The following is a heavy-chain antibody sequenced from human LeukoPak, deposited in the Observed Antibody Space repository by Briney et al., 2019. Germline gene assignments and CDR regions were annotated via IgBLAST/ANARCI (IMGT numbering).Heavy chain of an antibody. D-gene: IGHD2-2*01. CDR3: AREVLIVVEPAANTIDY. CDR2: ISKSGTYI. J-gene: IGHJ4*02. CDR1: GFTFRDYT. V-gene: IGHV3-21*01. Sequence: GGSLRLSCAASGFTFRDYTMNWVRQAPGKGLEWVSAISKSGTYIKYADSVMGRFTVSRDNAKNSLFLQMNSLRVEDTAVYFCAREVLIVVEPAANTIDYWGQGTRVTVSS.